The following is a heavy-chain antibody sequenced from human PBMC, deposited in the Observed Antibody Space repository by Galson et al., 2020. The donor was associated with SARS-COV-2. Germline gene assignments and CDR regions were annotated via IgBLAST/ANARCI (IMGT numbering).Heavy chain of an antibody. J-gene: IGHJ4*02. D-gene: IGHD1-26*01. Sequence: GESLKISCAASGFTYSSYTMNWVRQAPGKGLEWVAVISYDGSNKYYADSVKGRFTISRDNSKNTLYLQMNSLRAEDTAVYYCARAHGGSYYAAFDYWGQGTLVTVSS. CDR3: ARAHGGSYYAAFDY. CDR2: ISYDGSNK. V-gene: IGHV3-30*01. CDR1: GFTYSSYT.